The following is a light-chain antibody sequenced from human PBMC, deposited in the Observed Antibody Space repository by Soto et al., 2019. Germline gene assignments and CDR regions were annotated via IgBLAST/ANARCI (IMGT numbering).Light chain of an antibody. V-gene: IGKV1-5*03. J-gene: IGKJ1*01. CDR2: KAS. CDR3: PHSTSYSEA. CDR1: QSISSW. Sequence: QVTQSAATVSASVGDRVTITCRASQSISSWLAWYQQKPGKAPKLLIYKASTLKSGVPSRFSGSGSGTEFTLTICSLQPDDFATYYSPHSTSYSEAFGQGTKLDI.